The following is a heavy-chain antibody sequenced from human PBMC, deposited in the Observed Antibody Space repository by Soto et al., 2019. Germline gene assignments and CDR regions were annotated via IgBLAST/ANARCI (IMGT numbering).Heavy chain of an antibody. Sequence: GASAKVSCKVSGYTLTELSMHWVRQAPGKGLEWMGGFDPEDGETIYAQKFQGRVTMTEDTSTDTAYMELSSLRSEDTAVYYCATLLGYYGSGQGFVDSCQGTLVTVSS. J-gene: IGHJ4*02. V-gene: IGHV1-24*01. CDR3: ATLLGYYGSGQGFVD. CDR2: FDPEDGET. CDR1: GYTLTELS. D-gene: IGHD3-10*01.